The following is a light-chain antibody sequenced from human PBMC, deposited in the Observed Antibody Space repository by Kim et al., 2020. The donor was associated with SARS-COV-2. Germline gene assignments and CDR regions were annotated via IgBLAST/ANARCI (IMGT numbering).Light chain of an antibody. Sequence: SVGARVTITCRASQSIISWLAWYQQKPGKAPKLLIYKASSLESGVPSRFSGSGSGTEFTLTISSLQPYDFATYYCQQYNSYSPRETFGQGTKLEI. CDR1: QSIISW. J-gene: IGKJ2*01. CDR2: KAS. V-gene: IGKV1-5*03. CDR3: QQYNSYSPRET.